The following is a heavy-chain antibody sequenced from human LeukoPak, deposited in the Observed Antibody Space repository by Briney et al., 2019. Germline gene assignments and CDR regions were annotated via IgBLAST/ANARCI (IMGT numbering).Heavy chain of an antibody. V-gene: IGHV5-51*01. CDR3: ARTLMAARYYYGMDV. CDR2: IYPCDSDT. CDR1: GYSFTSYW. D-gene: IGHD6-6*01. J-gene: IGHJ6*02. Sequence: GESLKISCKGSGYSFTSYWIGWVRQRPGKGLEWMGIIYPCDSDTRYSPSFQGQVTISADKSISTAYLQWSSLKASDTAMYYCARTLMAARYYYGMDVWGQGTTVTVSS.